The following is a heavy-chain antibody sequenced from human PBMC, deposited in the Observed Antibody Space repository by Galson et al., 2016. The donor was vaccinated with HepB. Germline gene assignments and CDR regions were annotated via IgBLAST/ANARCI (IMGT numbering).Heavy chain of an antibody. CDR2: ISGGSSYI. CDR1: GITFRSYT. V-gene: IGHV3-21*01. CDR3: ASRHSGWYYFDY. Sequence: AVSGITFRSYTMNWVRQAPGKGLEWVSSISGGSSYIYYADSVKGRFTISRDNAKNSLYLQMNSLRAEDTAVYYCASRHSGWYYFDYRGQGTLATVSS. D-gene: IGHD6-19*01. J-gene: IGHJ4*02.